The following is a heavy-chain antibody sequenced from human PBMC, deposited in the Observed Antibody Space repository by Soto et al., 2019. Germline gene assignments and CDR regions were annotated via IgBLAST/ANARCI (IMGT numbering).Heavy chain of an antibody. CDR3: ARDRLMATAGTARHYFGLDV. Sequence: SETLSLTCTVSGCSIRSGGYYWSWVRQSPRRGLEWIGNIYYSGSTYYNPSLKSRLTISVDTSKNQFSLNLSSVTAADTAVYYCARDRLMATAGTARHYFGLDVWGQGTTVTVSS. D-gene: IGHD5-18*01. CDR1: GCSIRSGGYY. V-gene: IGHV4-31*03. CDR2: IYYSGST. J-gene: IGHJ6*02.